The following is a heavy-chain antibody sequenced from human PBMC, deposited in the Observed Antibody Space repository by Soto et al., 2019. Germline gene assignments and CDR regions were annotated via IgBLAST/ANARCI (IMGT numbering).Heavy chain of an antibody. CDR2: IYYTGST. V-gene: IGHV4-31*03. Sequence: PSETLSLTCTVSGGSISSGGHYWSWIRQHPGRGLEWIGSIYYTGSTYYTPSLKSRVTMSIDTSKNQFSLKLSSVTAADTAVYYCARGRSLRLPLDYWGQGTLVTVSS. CDR3: ARGRSLRLPLDY. J-gene: IGHJ4*02. CDR1: GGSISSGGHY. D-gene: IGHD4-17*01.